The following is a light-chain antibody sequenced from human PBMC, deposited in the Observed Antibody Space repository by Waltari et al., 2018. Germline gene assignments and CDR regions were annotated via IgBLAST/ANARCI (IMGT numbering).Light chain of an antibody. V-gene: IGLV3-1*01. CDR1: KLEDQS. CDR3: QVWDTTTAV. Sequence: SYDLTQSPSVSVSPGQTARITCSGAKLEDQSANWYQQKAGQSPVLFIYQDTKRPLGIPGRFSGSSSGNTATLTISGTQSLDEADYFCQVWDTTTAVFGGGTKVTVL. CDR2: QDT. J-gene: IGLJ3*02.